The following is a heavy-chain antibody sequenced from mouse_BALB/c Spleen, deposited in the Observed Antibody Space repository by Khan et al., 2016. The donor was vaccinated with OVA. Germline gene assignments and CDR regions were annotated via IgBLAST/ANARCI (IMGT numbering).Heavy chain of an antibody. CDR2: IRLKSNNYAT. CDR1: GFTFSNFW. V-gene: IGHV6-6*02. CDR3: SRGGYYYSDY. J-gene: IGHJ2*01. Sequence: EVELVESGGGLVQPGGSMKLSCVASGFTFSNFWMTWVRQSPETGLEWVAEIRLKSNNYATHYAESVRGRFTISRDDSKSGVYLQMNNLRAEDTGIYYCSRGGYYYSDYWGQGTTLTVSS. D-gene: IGHD2-3*01.